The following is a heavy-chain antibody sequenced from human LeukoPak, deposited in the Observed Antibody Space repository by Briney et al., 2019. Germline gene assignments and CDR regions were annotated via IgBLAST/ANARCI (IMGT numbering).Heavy chain of an antibody. Sequence: SETLSLTCTVSGGSISSSSYYWGWIRQPPGKGLEWIGSIYYSGSTYYNPSLKSRVTISVDTSKNQFSLKLSSVTAADTAVYYCASSGGDTPFDAFDIWGQGTMVTVSS. J-gene: IGHJ3*02. CDR3: ASSGGDTPFDAFDI. D-gene: IGHD2-21*01. V-gene: IGHV4-39*07. CDR2: IYYSGST. CDR1: GGSISSSSYY.